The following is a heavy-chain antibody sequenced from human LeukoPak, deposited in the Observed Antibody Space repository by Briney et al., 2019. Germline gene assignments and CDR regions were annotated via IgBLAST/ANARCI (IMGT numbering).Heavy chain of an antibody. CDR1: GGSISSGGYP. CDR3: ARGGGFDY. Sequence: SQTLSLTCAVSGGSISSGGYPWSWIRQPPGKGLEWIGYIYHSGSTYYSPSLKSRVTISVDRSKNQFSLKLSSVTAADTAVYYCARGGGFDYWGQGTLVTVSS. D-gene: IGHD3-16*01. V-gene: IGHV4-30-2*01. J-gene: IGHJ4*02. CDR2: IYHSGST.